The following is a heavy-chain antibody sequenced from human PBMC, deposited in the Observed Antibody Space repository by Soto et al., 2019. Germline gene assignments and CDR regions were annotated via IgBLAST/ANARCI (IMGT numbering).Heavy chain of an antibody. J-gene: IGHJ4*02. CDR2: IIPIFGTA. D-gene: IGHD3-22*01. Sequence: QVQLVQSGAEVKKPGSKKKVSCKDSAGTFSSYAISWVRQAPGQGLEWMGGIIPIFGTANYAQKFQGRVTITADESTSTAYMELSSQRSEDTAVYYCASDSSGYIYWGQGTLVTVSS. V-gene: IGHV1-69*12. CDR1: AGTFSSYA. CDR3: ASDSSGYIY.